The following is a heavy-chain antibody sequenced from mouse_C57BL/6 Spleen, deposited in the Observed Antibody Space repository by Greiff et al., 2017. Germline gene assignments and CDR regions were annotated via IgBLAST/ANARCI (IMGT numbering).Heavy chain of an antibody. CDR1: GFSLTSYG. D-gene: IGHD4-1*01. V-gene: IGHV2-5*01. Sequence: QVQLQQSGPGLVQPSQSLSITCTVSGFSLTSYGVHWVRQSPGKGLEWLGVIWRGGSTDYNAAFMSRLSITKDNSKSQVFFKMNSLQAAYTAIYXCAKNWGNWSPFAYWGQGTLVPVSA. CDR2: IWRGGST. CDR3: AKNWGNWSPFAY. J-gene: IGHJ3*01.